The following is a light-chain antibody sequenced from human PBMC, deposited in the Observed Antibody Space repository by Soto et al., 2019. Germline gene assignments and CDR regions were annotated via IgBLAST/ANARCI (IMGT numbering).Light chain of an antibody. CDR1: QRFGSSN. Sequence: EIVLAQSPGTLSLSLGERGTLSCRASQRFGSSNLAWYQQKPGQAPRLLIYSTSSRATGIPDRFSGSGSGTAFSLTISRLEPEDFAVYYCQQYGNSPWTFGQGTKVEIK. V-gene: IGKV3-20*01. CDR2: STS. CDR3: QQYGNSPWT. J-gene: IGKJ1*01.